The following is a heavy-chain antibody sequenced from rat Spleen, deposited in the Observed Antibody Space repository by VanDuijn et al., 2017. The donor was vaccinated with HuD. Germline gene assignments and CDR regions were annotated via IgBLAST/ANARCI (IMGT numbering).Heavy chain of an antibody. D-gene: IGHD1-5*01. CDR1: GFIFSNYD. CDR3: AGGRYDPYCFVY. Sequence: EVQLVESGGGLVQPGRSLKLSCAASGFIFSNYDMAWVRQAPTKGLEWVASISPSGGGTYYRDSVKGRFTVSRDNAKSTQFLQMDSLRSEDTAFYYCAGGRYDPYCFVYWGQGTLVTVSS. V-gene: IGHV5S13*01. J-gene: IGHJ3*01. CDR2: ISPSGGGT.